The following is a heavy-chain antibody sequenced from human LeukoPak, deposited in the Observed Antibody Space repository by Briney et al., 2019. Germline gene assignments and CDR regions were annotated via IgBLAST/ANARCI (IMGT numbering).Heavy chain of an antibody. Sequence: GGSLRLSCAASGFTFSDYYMSWIRQAPGKGLEWVSYISSSSSYTNYADSVKGRFTISRDNAKNSLYLQMNSLRAEDTAVCYCARSSSWYLFDYWGQGTLVTVSS. J-gene: IGHJ4*02. D-gene: IGHD6-13*01. CDR2: ISSSSSYT. V-gene: IGHV3-11*03. CDR3: ARSSSWYLFDY. CDR1: GFTFSDYY.